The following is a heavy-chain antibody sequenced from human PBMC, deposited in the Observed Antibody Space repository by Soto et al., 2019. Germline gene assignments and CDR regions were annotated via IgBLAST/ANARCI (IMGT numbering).Heavy chain of an antibody. D-gene: IGHD2-21*02. CDR3: AKAPRGGVYGDCYGDL. V-gene: IGHV3-23*01. J-gene: IGHJ2*01. CDR2: ITSSGDKS. CDR1: GLTFSAYA. Sequence: EMQLLESGGALEQPGGSLRLSCAASGLTFSAYAMTWVRLPPGRGLDYVSAITSSGDKSWYADSVKGRFTVSRDNSKSALYLQMTSLRGEDTAIYYCAKAPRGGVYGDCYGDLGGRVTLVTVAS.